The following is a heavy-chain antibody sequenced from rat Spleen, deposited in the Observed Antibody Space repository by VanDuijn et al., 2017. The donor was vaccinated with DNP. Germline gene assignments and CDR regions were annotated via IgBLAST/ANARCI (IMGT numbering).Heavy chain of an antibody. D-gene: IGHD1-2*01. CDR1: GFTFSYYG. J-gene: IGHJ2*01. Sequence: EVQLVESGGALVQPGRSLKLSCAASGFTFSYYGMAWVRQAPKKGLEWVTSISPSGGGTYYRDSVKGRFTISRDDAKSSLYLQMNSLKSEDTATYYCARGSSSIYWYFDFWGQGVMVTVSS. CDR2: ISPSGGGT. V-gene: IGHV5-19*01. CDR3: ARGSSSIYWYFDF.